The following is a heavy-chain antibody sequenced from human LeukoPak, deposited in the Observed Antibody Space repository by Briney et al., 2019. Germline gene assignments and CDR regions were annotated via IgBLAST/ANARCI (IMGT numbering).Heavy chain of an antibody. D-gene: IGHD1-1*01. V-gene: IGHV1-3*01. CDR1: GYSFTDYG. CDR3: ARMEWNDFGDYYYYGMDV. CDR2: ISAGNGNT. J-gene: IGHJ6*04. Sequence: GASVKVSCKASGYSFTDYGVYWVRQAPGQRLEWLGWISAGNGNTKYSQKFQGRVTITRDTSASTAYMELRGLRSEDTAVYYCARMEWNDFGDYYYYGMDVWGKGTTVTVSS.